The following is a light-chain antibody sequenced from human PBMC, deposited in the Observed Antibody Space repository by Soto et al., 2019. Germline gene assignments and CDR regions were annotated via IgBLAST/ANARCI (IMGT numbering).Light chain of an antibody. Sequence: DIQMTQSPSTLSGSVGDRVTITCRASQTISSWLAWYQQKPGKAPKLLIYKASTLKSGVPSRFSGSGSGTEFTLTISSLQPDGFATYYCLNYNSHSEAFGQGAKVELK. CDR1: QTISSW. J-gene: IGKJ1*01. CDR2: KAS. CDR3: LNYNSHSEA. V-gene: IGKV1-5*03.